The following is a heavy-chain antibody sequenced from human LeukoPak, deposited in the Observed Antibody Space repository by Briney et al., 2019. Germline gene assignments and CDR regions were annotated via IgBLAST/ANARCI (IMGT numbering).Heavy chain of an antibody. V-gene: IGHV4-4*07. J-gene: IGHJ3*02. Sequence: SETLSLTRTVSGGSISSYYWSWIRQPAGKGLEWIGRIYTSGSTNYNPSLKSRVTMSVDTSKNQFSLKLSSVTAADTAVYYCARDCSSTSCQEEAFDIWGQGTMVTVSS. D-gene: IGHD2-2*01. CDR3: ARDCSSTSCQEEAFDI. CDR2: IYTSGST. CDR1: GGSISSYY.